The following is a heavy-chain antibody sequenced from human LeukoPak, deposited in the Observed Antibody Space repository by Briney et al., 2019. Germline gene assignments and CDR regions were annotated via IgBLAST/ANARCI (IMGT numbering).Heavy chain of an antibody. Sequence: SETLSLTCSVSGGSVTSTTYYWGWIRQPPGGGLEWLANVYYTGSTYSNPSLKSRVTMSVDTSKNQFSLTMTSVTAADTAVYCCARLRKGRYFDDIFVYCGEGTLATVSS. CDR2: VYYTGST. D-gene: IGHD3-9*01. CDR3: ARLRKGRYFDDIFVY. CDR1: GGSVTSTTYY. J-gene: IGHJ4*02. V-gene: IGHV4-39*01.